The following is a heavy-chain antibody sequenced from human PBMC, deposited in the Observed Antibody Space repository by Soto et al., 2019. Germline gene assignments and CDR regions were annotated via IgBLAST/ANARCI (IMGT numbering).Heavy chain of an antibody. V-gene: IGHV3-33*01. D-gene: IGHD2-8*01. CDR2: IWYDGSNK. J-gene: IGHJ5*02. Sequence: GGSLRLSCAASGFTFSSYGMHWVRQAPGKGLEWVAVIWYDGSNKYYADSVKGRFTISRDNSKNTLYLQMNSLRAEDTAVYYCARESLGYCTNGVCLGGWFDPWGQGTLVTVSS. CDR1: GFTFSSYG. CDR3: ARESLGYCTNGVCLGGWFDP.